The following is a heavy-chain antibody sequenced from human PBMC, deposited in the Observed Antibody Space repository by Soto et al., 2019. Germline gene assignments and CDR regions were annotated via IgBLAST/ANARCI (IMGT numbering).Heavy chain of an antibody. J-gene: IGHJ4*02. CDR3: ARSEIAVAGIDY. CDR2: INAGNGNT. D-gene: IGHD6-19*01. CDR1: GYNFTSYA. V-gene: IGHV1-3*01. Sequence: QVQLVQSGAEVKKPGASVKVSCKASGYNFTSYAMPWVRQAPGQRLEWMGWINAGNGNTKYSQKFQGRVTITRDTSASTAYMELSSLRSEDTAVYYCARSEIAVAGIDYWGQGTLVAVSS.